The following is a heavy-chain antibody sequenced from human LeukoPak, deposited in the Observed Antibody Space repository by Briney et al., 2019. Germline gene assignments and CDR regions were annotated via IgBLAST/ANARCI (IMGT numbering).Heavy chain of an antibody. J-gene: IGHJ4*02. CDR3: AKDLSKFAY. CDR2: ISDSGDDT. D-gene: IGHD2-21*01. CDR1: GFTFSSYA. V-gene: IGHV3-23*01. Sequence: GGSLRLSCAASGFTFSSYAMSWVRQAPGKGPEWVSGISDSGDDTYYADSVKGRFTISRDNSKKTLYLQMNSLRAEDMAVYYCAKDLSKFAYWGQGALVTVSS.